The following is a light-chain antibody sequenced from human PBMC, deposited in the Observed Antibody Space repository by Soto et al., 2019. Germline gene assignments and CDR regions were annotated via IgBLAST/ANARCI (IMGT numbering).Light chain of an antibody. Sequence: IVITQAPATLSMSPGERATLSCRASQSLNRDLAWYQQKPGQSPRLLIFGASIRATGIPARFSGSGSGTEFTLTIGSLQSEDCALYYCQQYNNWPGTLGQGTKVDIK. V-gene: IGKV3-15*01. J-gene: IGKJ1*01. CDR3: QQYNNWPGT. CDR1: QSLNRD. CDR2: GAS.